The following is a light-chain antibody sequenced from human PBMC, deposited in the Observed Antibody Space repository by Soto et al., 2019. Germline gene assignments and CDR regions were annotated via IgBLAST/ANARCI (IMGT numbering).Light chain of an antibody. Sequence: DIQMTQSPSSLSASVGDRVTITCQASQDISIYLNWYQHKSGKAPRLLIYDASNLETGVPSRFSGSGSGTDFNFTISSLQHEDIATYYCQQYDNLFTFGPGTKVDIK. V-gene: IGKV1-33*01. CDR1: QDISIY. CDR3: QQYDNLFT. J-gene: IGKJ3*01. CDR2: DAS.